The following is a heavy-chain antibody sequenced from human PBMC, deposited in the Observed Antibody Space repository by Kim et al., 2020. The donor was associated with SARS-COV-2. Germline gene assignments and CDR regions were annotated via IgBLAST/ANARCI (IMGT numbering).Heavy chain of an antibody. CDR3: LKDRAYSTGPTSEFDY. CDR2: INTNTGNP. J-gene: IGHJ4*02. V-gene: IGHV7-4-1*02. CDR1: GYTFTNYA. D-gene: IGHD1-1*01. Sequence: ASVKVSCKASGYTFTNYALNWVRQAPGQGFEWMGWINTNTGNPTYAQGFTGRFVFSLDTSVSTAYVQISRLETEDTAIYYCLKDRAYSTGPTSEFDYWGQGTLVTVSS.